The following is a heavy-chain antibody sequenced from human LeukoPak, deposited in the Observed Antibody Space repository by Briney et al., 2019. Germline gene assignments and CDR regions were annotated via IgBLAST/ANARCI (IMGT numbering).Heavy chain of an antibody. CDR1: GFTFSHFG. D-gene: IGHD4-11*01. Sequence: GTSLTLSCEASGFTFSHFGMHGVRQAPGKGLEWVAVIWSDATNQYYADSVKGRFTISRDNFKRTVSLEMNSLRVEDTAVYYCAKDAQRGFDYRNSLEHWGQGSLVIVSS. CDR3: AKDAQRGFDYRNSLEH. V-gene: IGHV3-33*06. J-gene: IGHJ5*02. CDR2: IWSDATNQ.